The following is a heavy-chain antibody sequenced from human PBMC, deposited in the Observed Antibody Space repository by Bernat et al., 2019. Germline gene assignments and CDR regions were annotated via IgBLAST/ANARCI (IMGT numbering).Heavy chain of an antibody. D-gene: IGHD6-19*01. CDR1: GFTVSSNY. V-gene: IGHV3-53*01. CDR3: ARDSRQWRAAGCFDI. Sequence: EVQLVESGGGLIQPGGSLRLSCAASGFTVSSNYMSWVRQAPGKGLEWVSVIYSGGSTYYADSVKGRFTISRDNSKNTLYLQMNSLRAEDTAVYYCARDSRQWRAAGCFDIWGQGTMVTVSS. J-gene: IGHJ3*02. CDR2: IYSGGST.